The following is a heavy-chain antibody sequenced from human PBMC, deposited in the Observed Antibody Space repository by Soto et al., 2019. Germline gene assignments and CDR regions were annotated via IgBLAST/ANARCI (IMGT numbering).Heavy chain of an antibody. D-gene: IGHD5-18*01. CDR1: AYTFSSYG. CDR3: ARDGRKQLWVEGLNAMDV. CDR2: VSGYNGQT. V-gene: IGHV1-18*04. Sequence: QVQLVQSGPEVKKPGASVKVSCKASAYTFSSYGISWVRQAPGQGLEWMGWVSGYNGQTNYAQKFRGRVTITTDTSTGTAYMEGRSLRSDDTAIYYCARDGRKQLWVEGLNAMDVWGQGTTVTVSS. J-gene: IGHJ6*02.